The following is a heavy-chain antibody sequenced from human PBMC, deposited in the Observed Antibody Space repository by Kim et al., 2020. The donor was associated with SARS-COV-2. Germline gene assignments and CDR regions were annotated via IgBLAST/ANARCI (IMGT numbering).Heavy chain of an antibody. Sequence: SETLSLTCTVSGYSISSGYYWGWIRHPPGKGLEWIGSIYHSGSTYYNPSLKSRVTISIDTSKNQFSLRLNSVTAADTAVYYCTSKYYYDSSGYYYADWWGQGTLVTVSS. CDR2: IYHSGST. J-gene: IGHJ4*02. V-gene: IGHV4-38-2*02. CDR3: TSKYYYDSSGYYYADW. D-gene: IGHD3-22*01. CDR1: GYSISSGYY.